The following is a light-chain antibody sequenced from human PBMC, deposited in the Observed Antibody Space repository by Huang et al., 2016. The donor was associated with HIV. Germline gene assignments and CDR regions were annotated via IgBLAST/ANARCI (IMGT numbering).Light chain of an antibody. CDR2: GAS. V-gene: IGKV3-20*01. J-gene: IGKJ3*01. CDR3: QQYGGSLPFT. Sequence: EIVLTQSPGTLSLSPVERATLSCRASQSITNNYVAWDQQKPGQAPRLRIYGASTRPTGVPQRFRGSGSGTDFTLTISRLEPEDFAVYYCQQYGGSLPFTFGPGTKVDI. CDR1: QSITNNY.